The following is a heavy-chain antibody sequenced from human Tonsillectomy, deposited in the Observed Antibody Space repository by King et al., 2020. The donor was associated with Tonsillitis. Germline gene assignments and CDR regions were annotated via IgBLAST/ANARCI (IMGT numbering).Heavy chain of an antibody. D-gene: IGHD2-21*02. V-gene: IGHV3-30*18. CDR2: ISYDGSNE. Sequence: VQLVESGVGVVQPGRSLRLSCAASGFTFNIYGMHWVRQAPGKGLEWVAVISYDGSNEYYADSVEGRFTISRDNSKNTLYLQMNSLRAEDTAVYYCAKAVYCGGDCFAGTFDIWGQGTMVTVSS. J-gene: IGHJ3*02. CDR3: AKAVYCGGDCFAGTFDI. CDR1: GFTFNIYG.